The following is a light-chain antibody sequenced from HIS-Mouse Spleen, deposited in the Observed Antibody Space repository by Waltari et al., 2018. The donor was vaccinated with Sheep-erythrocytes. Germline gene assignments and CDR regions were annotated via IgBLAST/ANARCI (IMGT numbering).Light chain of an antibody. J-gene: IGKJ2*01. V-gene: IGKV1-9*01. CDR2: AAS. Sequence: DIQLTQSPSFLSASVGDRVTITCRASQGISSSLAWYQQKPGKAPKLLIYAASTLQSGVPSRFSGSGSVTEFTLTISSLHPEDVATYYCQQLNSYPHTFGQATKLEIK. CDR3: QQLNSYPHT. CDR1: QGISSS.